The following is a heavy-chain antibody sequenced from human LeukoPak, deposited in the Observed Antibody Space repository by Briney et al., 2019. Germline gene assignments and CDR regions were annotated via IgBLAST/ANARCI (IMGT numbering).Heavy chain of an antibody. CDR1: GASISSGRKY. V-gene: IGHV4-61*02. Sequence: PSETLSLTCTVSGASISSGRKYWSWIRQPAGKGLEWIGRIYTSGNTNYNPSLKSRVTISVDTSKNQFSLILSSVTAADTAVYYCVRRSVDIWGQGTMVTVSS. CDR2: IYTSGNT. J-gene: IGHJ3*02. D-gene: IGHD6-19*01. CDR3: VRRSVDI.